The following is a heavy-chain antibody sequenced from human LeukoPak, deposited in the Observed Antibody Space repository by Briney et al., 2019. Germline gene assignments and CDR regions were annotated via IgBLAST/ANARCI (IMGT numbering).Heavy chain of an antibody. CDR1: GGSVSSGSYY. CDR2: IYYSGST. CDR3: ASITIFGVVID. J-gene: IGHJ4*02. Sequence: PSETLSLTCTVSGGSVSSGSYYWSWIRQPPGTELEWIGYIYYSGSTNYNPSLKSRVTISVDTSKNQFSLKLSSVTAADTAVYYCASITIFGVVIDWGQGTLVTVSS. V-gene: IGHV4-61*01. D-gene: IGHD3-3*01.